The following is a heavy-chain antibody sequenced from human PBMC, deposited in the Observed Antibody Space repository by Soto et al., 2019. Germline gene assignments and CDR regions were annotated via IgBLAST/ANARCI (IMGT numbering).Heavy chain of an antibody. CDR1: GFSLSTSGVG. V-gene: IGHV2-5*01. Sequence: QITLKESGPTLVKPTQTLTLTCTFSGFSLSTSGVGVGWIRQPPGKALEWLALIYWNDDKRYSPFLKSRLTITKDTSKNQVVLTMTNMDPVDTATYYCARTNREDYYDSSGAFDYWGQGTLVTVSS. CDR3: ARTNREDYYDSSGAFDY. D-gene: IGHD3-22*01. J-gene: IGHJ4*02. CDR2: IYWNDDK.